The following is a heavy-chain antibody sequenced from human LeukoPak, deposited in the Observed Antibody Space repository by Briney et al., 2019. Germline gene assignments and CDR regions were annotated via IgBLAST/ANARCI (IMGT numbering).Heavy chain of an antibody. CDR3: ARDAEQRISSKGIYSYYYIDV. D-gene: IGHD6-13*01. J-gene: IGHJ6*03. Sequence: ASVKVSCKASGYTFSNYYIYWVRQAPGQGLEWMGVINPSGGPTNYAPQFQGGVTMTRDMSTSTVYMELSSLRSEDTAVYYCARDAEQRISSKGIYSYYYIDVWGKGTTVTVTS. CDR1: GYTFSNYY. V-gene: IGHV1-46*01. CDR2: INPSGGPT.